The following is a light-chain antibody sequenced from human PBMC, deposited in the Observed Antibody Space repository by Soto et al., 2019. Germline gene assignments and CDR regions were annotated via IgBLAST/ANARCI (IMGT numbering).Light chain of an antibody. V-gene: IGKV3-15*01. CDR1: QSVSGN. CDR2: GAS. CDR3: QQYNNWPPD. J-gene: IGKJ1*01. Sequence: EIVMTQSPATLSVSPGERATLSCRASQSVSGNLAWYQQKPGQAPRLLIYGASTSSTGIPARFGGSGSGTEFTLTISSLQSEDFAVYYCQQYNNWPPDFGQGTKVEIK.